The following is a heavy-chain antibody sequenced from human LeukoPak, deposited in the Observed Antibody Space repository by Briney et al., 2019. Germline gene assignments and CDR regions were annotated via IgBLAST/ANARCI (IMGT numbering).Heavy chain of an antibody. Sequence: KHSETLSLTCTVSGGSISSGSYYWSWIRQPAGKGLEWIGRIYTSGSTNYNPSLKSRVTISVDTSKNQFSLKLSSVTAADTAVYYCARMPFDWSDNDYWGQGTLVTVSS. CDR2: IYTSGST. CDR1: GGSISSGSYY. CDR3: ARMPFDWSDNDY. J-gene: IGHJ4*02. V-gene: IGHV4-61*02. D-gene: IGHD3-9*01.